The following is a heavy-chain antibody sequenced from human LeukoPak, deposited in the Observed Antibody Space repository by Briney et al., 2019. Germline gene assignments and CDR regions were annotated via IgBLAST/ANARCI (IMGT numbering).Heavy chain of an antibody. J-gene: IGHJ4*02. V-gene: IGHV5-51*01. CDR3: ARRSTSWDLDY. CDR1: GDSFTSYR. CDR2: IYPGDSDT. Sequence: GESLKISCWGSGDSFTSYRIGWVRQMPGKGLEWMGIIYPGDSDTRYSPSFQGQATISADKSISTAYLQWNSLKATDTAMYYCARRSTSWDLDYWGQGTLVTVSS. D-gene: IGHD2-2*01.